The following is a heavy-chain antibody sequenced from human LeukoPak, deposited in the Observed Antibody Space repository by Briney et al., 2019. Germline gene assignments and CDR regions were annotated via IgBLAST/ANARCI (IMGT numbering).Heavy chain of an antibody. J-gene: IGHJ4*02. Sequence: GGSLRLSCAASGFTFSSYAMSWVRQAPGKGLEWVSAISGSGGSAYYADSVKGRFTISRDNSKNTLYLQMNSLRAEDTAVYYCARADCGGDCYYYWGQGTLVTVSS. CDR1: GFTFSSYA. CDR3: ARADCGGDCYYY. CDR2: ISGSGGSA. V-gene: IGHV3-23*01. D-gene: IGHD2-21*02.